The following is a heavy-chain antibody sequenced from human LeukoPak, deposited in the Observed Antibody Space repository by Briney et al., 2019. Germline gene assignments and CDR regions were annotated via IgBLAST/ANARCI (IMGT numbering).Heavy chain of an antibody. CDR2: IGTAGDT. CDR1: GFTFSSYD. V-gene: IGHV3-13*01. Sequence: GGSLRLSCAASGFTFSSYDMHWVRQATGKGLEWVSDIGTAGDTYYPGSVKGRFTISRENAKNSLCLQMNSLRAGDTAVYYCARDTPLRGSGSLYGMDVWGQGTSVTVSS. D-gene: IGHD6-19*01. CDR3: ARDTPLRGSGSLYGMDV. J-gene: IGHJ6*01.